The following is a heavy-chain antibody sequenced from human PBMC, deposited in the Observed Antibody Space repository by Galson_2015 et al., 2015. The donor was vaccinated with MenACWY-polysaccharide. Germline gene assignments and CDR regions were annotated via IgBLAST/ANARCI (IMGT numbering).Heavy chain of an antibody. CDR1: GFTFNTYA. CDR2: ISGNGGSS. Sequence: SLRLSCAASGFTFNTYAMNWVRQAPGKGLEWVSAISGNGGSSYFADSMRGRFTISRDNSKNTLYLQMNGLRAEDTAVYYCAKGSGCGLLWLRPNYHGMDVLGQVTTVIVSS. J-gene: IGHJ6*02. V-gene: IGHV3-23*01. D-gene: IGHD3-10*01. CDR3: AKGSGCGLLWLRPNYHGMDV.